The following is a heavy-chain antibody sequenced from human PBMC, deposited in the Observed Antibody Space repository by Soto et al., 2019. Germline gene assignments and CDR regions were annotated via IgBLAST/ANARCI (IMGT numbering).Heavy chain of an antibody. D-gene: IGHD5-18*01. Sequence: GGSLRLSCAASGFTFSSCTMNWVRQAPGKGLEWVSSISTTSSYIYYADSVKGRFTISRDNAKNSLYLQMNSLRAEDTAVYYCARDIGYSYAYDYWGQGTLVTVSS. CDR2: ISTTSSYI. CDR1: GFTFSSCT. CDR3: ARDIGYSYAYDY. J-gene: IGHJ4*02. V-gene: IGHV3-21*01.